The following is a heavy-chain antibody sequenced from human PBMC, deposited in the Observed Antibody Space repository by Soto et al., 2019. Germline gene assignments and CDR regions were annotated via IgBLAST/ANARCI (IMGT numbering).Heavy chain of an antibody. CDR2: IYHSGST. CDR1: GGSISSGGYS. V-gene: IGHV4-30-2*01. CDR3: ARGPPLGY. Sequence: QLQLKESGSGLVKPSQTLSLTCAVSGGSISSGGYSWSWIRQPPGKGLECIGYIYHSGSTYYSPSLKSRVTISVDRSKNQFSLKLSSVTAADTAVYYCARGPPLGYWGQGTLVTVSS. J-gene: IGHJ4*02.